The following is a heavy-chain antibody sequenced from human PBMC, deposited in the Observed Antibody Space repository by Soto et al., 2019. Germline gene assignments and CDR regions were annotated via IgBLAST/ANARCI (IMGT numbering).Heavy chain of an antibody. CDR2: ISYDGSNK. CDR3: ARAGSGSYQYYYCGMDV. Sequence: GESLKISCAASGFTFSSYAMHWVRQAPGKGLEWVAVISYDGSNKYYADSVKGRFTISRDNSKNTLYLQMNSLRAEDTAVYYCARAGSGSYQYYYCGMDVWGQGTTVTVSS. CDR1: GFTFSSYA. J-gene: IGHJ6*02. V-gene: IGHV3-30-3*01. D-gene: IGHD3-10*01.